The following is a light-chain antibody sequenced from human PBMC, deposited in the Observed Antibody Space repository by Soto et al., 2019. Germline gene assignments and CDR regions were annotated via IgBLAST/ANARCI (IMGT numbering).Light chain of an antibody. J-gene: IGKJ3*01. CDR3: QQCVIWPLFT. CDR2: WAS. Sequence: DIVMTQSPDSLAVSLGERATINCKSSQSVLYSSNNKNYLAWYQQKPGQPPKLLIYWASTRESGVPDRFSGSGSGTDFTLTISSLEPEDFAVYYCQQCVIWPLFTFGPGTKVDIK. V-gene: IGKV4-1*01. CDR1: QSVLYSSNNKNY.